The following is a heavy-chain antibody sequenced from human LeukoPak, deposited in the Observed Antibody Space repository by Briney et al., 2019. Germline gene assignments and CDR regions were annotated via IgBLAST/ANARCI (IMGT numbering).Heavy chain of an antibody. CDR1: GFTFSSYW. CDR2: IKQDGSEK. V-gene: IGHV3-7*03. D-gene: IGHD2-15*01. CDR3: ARDRVVVVVAATYYGMDV. J-gene: IGHJ6*04. Sequence: GGSLRLSCAASGFTFSSYWMSWVRQAPRKGLEWVANIKQDGSEKYYVDSVKGRFTISRDNAKNSLYLQMNSLRAEDTAVYYCARDRVVVVVAATYYGMDVWGKGTTVTVSS.